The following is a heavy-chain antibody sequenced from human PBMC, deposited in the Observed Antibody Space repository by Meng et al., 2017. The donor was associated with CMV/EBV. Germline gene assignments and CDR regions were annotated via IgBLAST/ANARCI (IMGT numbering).Heavy chain of an antibody. CDR1: GFTFSSYD. J-gene: IGHJ4*02. CDR3: ARGAHSGSYYFLDFSLPDY. D-gene: IGHD1-26*01. V-gene: IGHV3-13*01. Sequence: GESLKISCAASGFTFSSYDMHWVRQATGKGLEWVSAIGTAGDTYYPGSVKGRFTISRDNAKNTLYLQMNSLRAEDTAVYYCARGAHSGSYYFLDFSLPDYWGQGTLVTVSS. CDR2: IGTAGDT.